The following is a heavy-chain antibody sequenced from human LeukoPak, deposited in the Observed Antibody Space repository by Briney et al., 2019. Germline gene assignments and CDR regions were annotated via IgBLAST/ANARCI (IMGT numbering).Heavy chain of an antibody. D-gene: IGHD3-22*01. J-gene: IGHJ6*03. CDR2: ISSSSSYI. CDR3: ARTPFYDGSGYPYYHYVDV. Sequence: PGGSLRLSCAASGFTFSSYSMNWVRQAPGKGLEWVSSISSSSSYIYYADSVKGRFTISRDNAKNSLYLQMNSLRAEDTAVYYCARTPFYDGSGYPYYHYVDVWDKGTTVTVTS. CDR1: GFTFSSYS. V-gene: IGHV3-21*01.